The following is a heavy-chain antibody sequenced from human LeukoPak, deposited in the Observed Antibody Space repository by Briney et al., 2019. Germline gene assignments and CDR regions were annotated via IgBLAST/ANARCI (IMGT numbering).Heavy chain of an antibody. CDR2: IFYNGNT. Sequence: SETLSLTCTVSGGSIGGYFWSWLRQPPGKGLEWVGWIFYNGNTNYNSSLKSRLTMSVDASKNQFYLKLNSVTAADTAVYYCARYSSDHDGRHFAFWGQGILVTVSS. CDR1: GGSIGGYF. D-gene: IGHD2-21*01. CDR3: ARYSSDHDGRHFAF. J-gene: IGHJ4*02. V-gene: IGHV4-59*01.